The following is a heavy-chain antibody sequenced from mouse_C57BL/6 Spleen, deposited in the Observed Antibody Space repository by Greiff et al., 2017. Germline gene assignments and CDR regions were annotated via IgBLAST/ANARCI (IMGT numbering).Heavy chain of an antibody. CDR1: GYTFTSYW. CDR2: IDPTSGGT. J-gene: IGHJ4*01. D-gene: IGHD1-1*01. Sequence: QVQLQQPGAELVKPGASVKLSCKASGYTFTSYWMHWVKQRPGRGLEWIGRIDPTSGGTKYNEKFKSKATLTVDKPSSTAYMQLSSPTSEDSAVYYWARYAVVAGGAMDYWGQGTSVTVSS. CDR3: ARYAVVAGGAMDY. V-gene: IGHV1-72*01.